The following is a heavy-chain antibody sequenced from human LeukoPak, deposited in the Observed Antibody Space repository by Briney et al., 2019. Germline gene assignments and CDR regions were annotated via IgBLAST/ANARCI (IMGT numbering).Heavy chain of an antibody. V-gene: IGHV4-4*02. D-gene: IGHD6-19*01. CDR2: VNLQGST. CDR1: GGSITNTNY. J-gene: IGHJ4*02. Sequence: PSETLSLTCGVSGGSITNTNYWTWVRQPPGKGLEWIGEVNLQGSTNYNPSLMGRVAIAVDTSENHISLQLTSVTAADTAVYYCARQDSSGWRGALGYWGQGTLVTVSS. CDR3: ARQDSSGWRGALGY.